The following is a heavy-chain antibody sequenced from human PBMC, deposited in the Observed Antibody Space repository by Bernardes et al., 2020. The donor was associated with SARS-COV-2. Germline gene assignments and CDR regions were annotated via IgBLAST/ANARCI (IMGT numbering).Heavy chain of an antibody. CDR2: IYYSGST. Sequence: LSLTCTVSGGSISSYYWSWIRQPPGKGLEWIGYIYYSGSTNYNPSLKSRVTISVDTSKNQFSLKLSSVTAADTAVYYCARAHCSGGSCYLTRGSYGMDVWGQGTTVTVSS. CDR1: GGSISSYY. J-gene: IGHJ6*02. V-gene: IGHV4-59*01. D-gene: IGHD2-15*01. CDR3: ARAHCSGGSCYLTRGSYGMDV.